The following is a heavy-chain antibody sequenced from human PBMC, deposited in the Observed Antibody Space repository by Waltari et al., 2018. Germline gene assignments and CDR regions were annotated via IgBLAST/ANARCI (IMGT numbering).Heavy chain of an antibody. CDR2: INPNSGGT. J-gene: IGHJ4*02. CDR3: ARDLVVGSGDY. V-gene: IGHV1-2*02. CDR1: GYPFTGYQ. D-gene: IGHD1-26*01. Sequence: QVHLVQSGAEVKKPGASVKVPCKASGYPFTGYQIHWVRQAPGQGLEWMGWINPNSGGTNYAQNFQGRVTITRDTSIRTAYMELSRLRSDDTAMYYCARDLVVGSGDYWGQGTLVTVSS.